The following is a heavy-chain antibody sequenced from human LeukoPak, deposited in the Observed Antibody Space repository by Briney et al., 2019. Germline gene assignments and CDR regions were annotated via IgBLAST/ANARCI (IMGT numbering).Heavy chain of an antibody. CDR2: MNSDGRST. D-gene: IGHD5-18*01. CDR1: GFTFSRHW. CDR3: TSDTVDTAVGMDY. Sequence: PGGTLRLSCAGSGFTFSRHWMHWVRHVPGKGLVWVSRMNSDGRSTSYADSVKGRFIISRDNAKNTLYLQMNSLRAEDTAVYYCTSDTVDTAVGMDYWGQGTLVTVSS. V-gene: IGHV3-74*01. J-gene: IGHJ4*02.